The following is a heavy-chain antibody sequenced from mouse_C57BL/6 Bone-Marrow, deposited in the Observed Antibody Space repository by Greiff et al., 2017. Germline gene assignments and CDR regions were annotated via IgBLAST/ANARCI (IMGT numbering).Heavy chain of an antibody. D-gene: IGHD1-1*01. Sequence: EVQLVASGPGLVKPSQSLSLTCSVTGYSITSGYYWNWIRQFPGNKLEWMGYISYDGSNNYNPSLKNRISITRDTSKNQFFLKLNSVTTEDTATYYCARDQNYGSSRWYFDVWGTGTTVTVSS. V-gene: IGHV3-6*01. CDR3: ARDQNYGSSRWYFDV. CDR2: ISYDGSN. J-gene: IGHJ1*03. CDR1: GYSITSGYY.